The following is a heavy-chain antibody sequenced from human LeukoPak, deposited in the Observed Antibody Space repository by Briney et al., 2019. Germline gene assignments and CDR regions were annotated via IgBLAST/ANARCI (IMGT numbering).Heavy chain of an antibody. D-gene: IGHD5-18*01. CDR2: IKQDGSEK. CDR1: GFTFSAYT. V-gene: IGHV3-7*01. Sequence: GGSLRLSCATSGFTFSAYTMSWIRQAPGKGLEWVANIKQDGSEKYYVDSVKGRFTISRDNAKNSLYLQMNSLRAEDTAVYYCARDVYSYGTLDYWGQGTLVTVSS. CDR3: ARDVYSYGTLDY. J-gene: IGHJ4*02.